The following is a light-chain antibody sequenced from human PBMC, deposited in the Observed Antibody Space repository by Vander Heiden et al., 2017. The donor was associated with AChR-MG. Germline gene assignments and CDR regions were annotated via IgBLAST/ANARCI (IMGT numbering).Light chain of an antibody. CDR3: QQEGSSPIA. J-gene: IGKJ2*01. CDR1: QSVSSSY. CDR2: GAS. Sequence: EIVLTQSPGTLSLSPGERATLSCRASQSVSSSYLAWYQQKPGQAPRLLIYGASSRATGIPDRFSGSGSGTDFTLTISRLEPEDFAAYYCQQEGSSPIAFGQGTKLEIK. V-gene: IGKV3-20*01.